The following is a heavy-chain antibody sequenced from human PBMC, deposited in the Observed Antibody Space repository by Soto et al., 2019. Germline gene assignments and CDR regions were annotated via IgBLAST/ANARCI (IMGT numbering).Heavy chain of an antibody. Sequence: QVQLVESGGGVVQPGRSLRLSCVASGFTFSSYGMHWVRQAPGKGLEWVAIISYDGSNTYYADSVKGRFTISRDNSKNTLYLQMNSLRPEDTSVYYCAREGGLSGSYYISSSYYLDYWGQGTLVTVSS. CDR3: AREGGLSGSYYISSSYYLDY. J-gene: IGHJ4*02. CDR2: ISYDGSNT. D-gene: IGHD1-26*01. V-gene: IGHV3-30*03. CDR1: GFTFSSYG.